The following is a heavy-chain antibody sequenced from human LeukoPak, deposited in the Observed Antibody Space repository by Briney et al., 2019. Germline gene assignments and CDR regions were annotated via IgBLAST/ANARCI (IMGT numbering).Heavy chain of an antibody. CDR1: GYSISRGNY. CDR3: GKAGGIITSGIDL. CDR2: IYNTGST. J-gene: IGHJ4*02. V-gene: IGHV4-38-2*01. Sequence: SETLSLTSGVSGYSISRGNYWAWTRHPPGMGLEWIGTIYNTGSTYYTPSLGSRATISEDTSKNESSLNLNPVTAAYTPLHYLGKAGGIITSGIDLGGQEALVSVPS. D-gene: IGHD3-3*01.